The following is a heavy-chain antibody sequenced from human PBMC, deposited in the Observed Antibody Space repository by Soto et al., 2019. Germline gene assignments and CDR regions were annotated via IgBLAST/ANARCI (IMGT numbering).Heavy chain of an antibody. J-gene: IGHJ4*02. Sequence: GGSLRLSCAASGFIFDSDWMHWVRQAPGQGLVWVSRINTDGSGTSYADSVKGRFTISRDNAKNMVYLQMNSLRVEDTAVYYYKEDRRGPQHYFAYGGQGKMVTVSS. CDR3: KEDRRGPQHYFAY. CDR2: INTDGSGT. CDR1: GFIFDSDW. D-gene: IGHD3-10*01. V-gene: IGHV3-74*01.